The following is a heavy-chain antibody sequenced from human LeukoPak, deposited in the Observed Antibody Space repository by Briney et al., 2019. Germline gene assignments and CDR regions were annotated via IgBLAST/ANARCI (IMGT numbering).Heavy chain of an antibody. CDR3: AKGSFDFWSGYPDY. J-gene: IGHJ4*02. Sequence: GGSLRLSCAASGFTFSSYAMSWVRQAPGKGLEWVSAISGSGGSTYYADSVKGRFTISRDNSKNTLYLQMNSLRAEDTAVYYCAKGSFDFWSGYPDYWGQGTLVTVSS. V-gene: IGHV3-23*01. D-gene: IGHD3-3*01. CDR1: GFTFSSYA. CDR2: ISGSGGST.